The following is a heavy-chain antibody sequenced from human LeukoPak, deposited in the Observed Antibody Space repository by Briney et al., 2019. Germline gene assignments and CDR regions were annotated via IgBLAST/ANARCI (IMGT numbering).Heavy chain of an antibody. Sequence: PGGSLGLSFAASGFRFSRYWMHWVRQAPGKGLVWVSRIKSDGKTNSADSVKGCFTISRDTAKNTVSLQINSLRAEDTGVYYCARAPSEIGGYYPEYFRHWGQGTLVTVSS. J-gene: IGHJ1*01. CDR3: ARAPSEIGGYYPEYFRH. V-gene: IGHV3-74*01. D-gene: IGHD3-22*01. CDR2: IKSDGKT. CDR1: GFRFSRYW.